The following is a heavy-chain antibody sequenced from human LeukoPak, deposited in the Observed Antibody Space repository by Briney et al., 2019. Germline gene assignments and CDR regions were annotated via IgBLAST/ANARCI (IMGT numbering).Heavy chain of an antibody. CDR1: GGSFSGYY. J-gene: IGHJ4*02. Sequence: PSETLSPTCAVCGGSFSGYYWSWIRQPPGKGLEWIGEINHSGSTNYNPSLKSRVTISVDTSKNQFSLKLSSVTAADTAVYYCARISRAYYDFWSGYYHYYFDYWGQGTLVTVSS. CDR2: INHSGST. V-gene: IGHV4-34*01. CDR3: ARISRAYYDFWSGYYHYYFDY. D-gene: IGHD3-3*01.